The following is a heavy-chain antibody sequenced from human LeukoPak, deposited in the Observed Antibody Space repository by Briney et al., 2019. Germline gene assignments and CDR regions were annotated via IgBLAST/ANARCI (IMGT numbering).Heavy chain of an antibody. J-gene: IGHJ6*02. D-gene: IGHD2-2*01. CDR3: ARLVPAASPRYYYGMDV. CDR1: GYSFTSYW. V-gene: IGHV5-51*01. Sequence: GESLKISCKGLGYSFTSYWIGWVRPMPGKGLEWMGIIYPGDSDTRYSPSFQGQVTISADKSISTAYLQWSSLKASDTAMYYCARLVPAASPRYYYGMDVWGQGTTVTVSS. CDR2: IYPGDSDT.